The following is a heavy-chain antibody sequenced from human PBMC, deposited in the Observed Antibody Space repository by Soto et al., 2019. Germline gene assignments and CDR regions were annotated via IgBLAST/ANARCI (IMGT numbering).Heavy chain of an antibody. CDR1: GGTFSSYA. V-gene: IGHV1-69*13. J-gene: IGHJ6*02. CDR3: ARRVVVVAATSRYYYGMDV. Sequence: SVKVSCKASGGTFSSYAISWVRQAPGQGLEWMGGIIPIFGTANYAQKFQGRVTITADESTSTAYMELSSLRSEDTAVYYCARRVVVVAATSRYYYGMDVWGQGTTVTVSS. D-gene: IGHD2-15*01. CDR2: IIPIFGTA.